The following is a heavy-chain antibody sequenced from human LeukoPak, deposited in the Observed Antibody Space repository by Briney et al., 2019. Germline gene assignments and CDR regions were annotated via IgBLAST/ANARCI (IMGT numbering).Heavy chain of an antibody. D-gene: IGHD6-19*01. V-gene: IGHV3-23*01. CDR2: ISGSGGST. CDR1: GFTFSSYA. J-gene: IGHJ1*01. CDR3: AKGSIAVAGSVGYFQH. Sequence: GGSLRLSCAASGFTFSSYAMSWVRQAPGKGLEWVSAISGSGGSTYYADSAKGRFTISRDNSKNTLYLQMNSLRAEDTAVYYCAKGSIAVAGSVGYFQHWGQGTLVTVSS.